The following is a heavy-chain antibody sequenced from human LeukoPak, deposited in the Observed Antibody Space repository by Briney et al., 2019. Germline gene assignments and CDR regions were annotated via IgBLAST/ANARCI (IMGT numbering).Heavy chain of an antibody. V-gene: IGHV3-23*01. J-gene: IGHJ4*02. CDR1: GFIFSSYA. Sequence: GGSLRLSCAASGFIFSSYAMSWVRQAPGKGPEWVSAISGSGGRTYYADSVKGRFTISRDKSKSTLYLETNTLRAEDTALYYCAKGLAIAGATYFDYWGQGALVTVSS. CDR2: ISGSGGRT. CDR3: AKGLAIAGATYFDY. D-gene: IGHD1-26*01.